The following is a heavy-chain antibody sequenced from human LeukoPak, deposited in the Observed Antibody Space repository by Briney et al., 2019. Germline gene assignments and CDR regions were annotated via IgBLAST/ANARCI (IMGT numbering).Heavy chain of an antibody. V-gene: IGHV1-3*01. J-gene: IGHJ4*02. D-gene: IGHD2-15*01. CDR3: ARELVAATLDY. CDR2: INAGNGNR. Sequence: ASVKVCCKASGYTFTSSAMHWVRQAPGQRLEWMGWINAGNGNRKYSQKFQGRVTITRDTSASTAYMELSSTRSEDTAVYYCARELVAATLDYWGQGTLVTVSS. CDR1: GYTFTSSA.